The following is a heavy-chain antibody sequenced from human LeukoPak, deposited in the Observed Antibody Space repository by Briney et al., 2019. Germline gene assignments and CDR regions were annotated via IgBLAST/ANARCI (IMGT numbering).Heavy chain of an antibody. CDR3: ARVRNYYDSSGYYYFYY. J-gene: IGHJ4*02. Sequence: GASVKVSCKASGYTFTGYYMHWVRQAPGQGLEWMGWMNPNSGNTGYAQKFQGRVTMTRNTSISTAYMELSSLRSEDTAVYYCARVRNYYDSSGYYYFYYWGQGTLVTVSS. D-gene: IGHD3-22*01. CDR2: MNPNSGNT. CDR1: GYTFTGYY. V-gene: IGHV1-8*02.